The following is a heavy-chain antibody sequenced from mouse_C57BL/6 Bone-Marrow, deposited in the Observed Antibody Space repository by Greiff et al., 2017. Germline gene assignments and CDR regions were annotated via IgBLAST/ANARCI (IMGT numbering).Heavy chain of an antibody. CDR1: GYTFTSYW. J-gene: IGHJ2*01. D-gene: IGHD1-1*01. CDR3: ARVYYGSSYVRDY. Sequence: VQLQQPGAELVKPGASVKLSCKASGYTFTSYWMHWVKQRPGQGLEWIGMIHPNSGSTNYNEKFKSKATLTVDKSSSTAYMQLSSLTSEDSAVYYCARVYYGSSYVRDYWGQGTTLTVSS. CDR2: IHPNSGST. V-gene: IGHV1-64*01.